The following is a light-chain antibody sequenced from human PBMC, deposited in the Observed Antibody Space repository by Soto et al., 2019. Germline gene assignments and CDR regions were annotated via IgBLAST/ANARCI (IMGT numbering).Light chain of an antibody. V-gene: IGLV1-44*01. CDR2: SNN. Sequence: QSVLTQPPSASGTPGQRVTISGSGSSSNIGSNTVNWYQQLPGTAPKLLIYSNNQRPSGVPDRFSVSKSGTSASRAISGLQSEDEADYDCAAWDDSLNGVVFGGGTKLTVL. CDR3: AAWDDSLNGVV. J-gene: IGLJ2*01. CDR1: SSNIGSNT.